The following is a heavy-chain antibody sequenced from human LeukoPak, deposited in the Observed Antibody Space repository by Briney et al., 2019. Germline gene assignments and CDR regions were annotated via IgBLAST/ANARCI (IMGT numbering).Heavy chain of an antibody. CDR1: GFTFSDYY. V-gene: IGHV3-11*04. CDR2: ISSSGSTI. D-gene: IGHD2-2*01. J-gene: IGHJ5*02. Sequence: GGSLRLSCAASGFTFSDYYMSWIRQAPGKGLEWVSHISSSGSTIYYADSVKGRFTISRDNAKNSLNLQMNSLRAEDTAVYYCARNGDHRLFRLDWFDPWGQGTLVTVSS. CDR3: ARNGDHRLFRLDWFDP.